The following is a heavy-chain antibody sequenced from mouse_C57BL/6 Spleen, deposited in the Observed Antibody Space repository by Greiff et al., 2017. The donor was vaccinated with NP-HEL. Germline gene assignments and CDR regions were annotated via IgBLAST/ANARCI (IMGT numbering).Heavy chain of an antibody. V-gene: IGHV3-6*01. CDR1: GYSITSGYY. Sequence: DVKLQESGPGLVKPSQSLSLTCSVTGYSITSGYYWNWIRQFPGNKLEWMGYISYDGSNNYNPSLKNRISITRDTSKNQFFLKLNSVTTEDTATYYCARDSNVYYFDYWGQGTTLTVSS. CDR2: ISYDGSN. J-gene: IGHJ2*01. CDR3: ARDSNVYYFDY. D-gene: IGHD2-5*01.